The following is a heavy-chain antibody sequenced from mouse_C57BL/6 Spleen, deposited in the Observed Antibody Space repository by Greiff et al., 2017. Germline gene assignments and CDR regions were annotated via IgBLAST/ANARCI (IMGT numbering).Heavy chain of an antibody. D-gene: IGHD1-1*02. V-gene: IGHV5-17*01. CDR1: GFTFSDYG. J-gene: IGHJ1*03. Sequence: EVMLVESGGGLVKPGGSLKLSCAASGFTFSDYGMHWVRQAPEKGLEWVAYISSGSSTIYYADTVKGRFTISRDNAKNTLFLQMTSLRSEDTAMYYSAIGCYTVYFYVWGTGTTVTASS. CDR3: AIGCYTVYFYV. CDR2: ISSGSSTI.